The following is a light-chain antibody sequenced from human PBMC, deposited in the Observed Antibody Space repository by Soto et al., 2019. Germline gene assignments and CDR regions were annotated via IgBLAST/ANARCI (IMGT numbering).Light chain of an antibody. CDR2: DVS. J-gene: IGLJ2*01. CDR3: SSSSRSRTLV. Sequence: QSALTQPASVSGSPGQSITISCTGTSSDVGGYNYVSWYQQHPGKAPKLRIYDVSNRPSGVSNRFSGSKSGNTASLTISGLQAEDEADYSCSSSSRSRTLVFGGGPTLTVL. CDR1: SSDVGGYNY. V-gene: IGLV2-14*01.